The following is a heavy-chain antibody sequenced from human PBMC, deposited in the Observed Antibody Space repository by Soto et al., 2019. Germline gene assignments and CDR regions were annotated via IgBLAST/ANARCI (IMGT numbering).Heavy chain of an antibody. J-gene: IGHJ4*02. Sequence: SETLSLTCAVYSGSFSGYYYSWIRQSPGKGLEWIGEITHGGSTTYSPSLKSRVTMSLDTSKNQFSLNMTSMTAAYTAVYYCARGRLFLTTSGLAITYFDYWGQGTLVTV. D-gene: IGHD3-3*01. CDR2: ITHGGST. CDR1: SGSFSGYY. CDR3: ARGRLFLTTSGLAITYFDY. V-gene: IGHV4-34*01.